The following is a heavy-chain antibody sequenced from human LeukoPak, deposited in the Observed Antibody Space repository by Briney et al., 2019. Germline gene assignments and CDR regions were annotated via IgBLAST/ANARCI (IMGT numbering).Heavy chain of an antibody. CDR2: ISGSGGST. CDR1: GFTFSSYA. CDR3: AKSIPYCSGGSRYQGGNWFDP. D-gene: IGHD2-15*01. V-gene: IGHV3-23*01. J-gene: IGHJ5*02. Sequence: GGSLRLSCAASGFTFSSYAMSWVRQAPGKGLEWVSAISGSGGSTYYADSVKGRFTISRDNSKNTLYLQMNSLRAEDTAVYYCAKSIPYCSGGSRYQGGNWFDPWGQGTLVTVSS.